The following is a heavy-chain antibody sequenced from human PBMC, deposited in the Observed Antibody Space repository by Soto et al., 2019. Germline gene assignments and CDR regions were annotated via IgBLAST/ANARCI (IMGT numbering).Heavy chain of an antibody. D-gene: IGHD3-22*01. CDR3: AKEGRTYYYDSSGYYYGHDAFDI. V-gene: IGHV3-30*18. J-gene: IGHJ3*02. CDR1: GFPFSSYG. CDR2: ISYDGSNK. Sequence: PGGSLRLSCAASGFPFSSYGMHLVRQSPGKGLEWVAFISYDGSNKYYADSVKGRFTISRDNSKNTLYLQMNSLRAEDTAVYYCAKEGRTYYYDSSGYYYGHDAFDIWGQGTMVTVSS.